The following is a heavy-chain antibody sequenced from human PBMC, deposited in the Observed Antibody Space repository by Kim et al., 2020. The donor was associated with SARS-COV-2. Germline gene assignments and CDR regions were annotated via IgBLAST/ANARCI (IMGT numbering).Heavy chain of an antibody. CDR2: IIPIFGTA. D-gene: IGHD4-17*01. J-gene: IGHJ6*02. CDR3: ARGTTQYYYYYGMDV. Sequence: SVKVSCKASGGTFSSYAISWVRQAPGQGLEWMGGIIPIFGTANYAQKFQGRVTITADESTSTAYMELSSLRSEDTAVYYCARGTTQYYYYYGMDVWGQGTTVTVSS. CDR1: GGTFSSYA. V-gene: IGHV1-69*13.